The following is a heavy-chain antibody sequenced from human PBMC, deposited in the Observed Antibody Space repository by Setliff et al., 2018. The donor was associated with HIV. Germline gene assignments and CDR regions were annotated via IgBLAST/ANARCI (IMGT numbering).Heavy chain of an antibody. Sequence: KPSETLSLTCSVSGGSISSGTYYWGWIRQPPGKGLEWIGSMSHSGSTLYNPSLKSRVTISVDTSKNQFSLKLTSVTAADTAVYYCAREVGHRSGYYRGSFDYWGQGTLVTVSS. CDR1: GGSISSGTYY. CDR3: AREVGHRSGYYRGSFDY. CDR2: MSHSGST. J-gene: IGHJ4*02. D-gene: IGHD6-19*01. V-gene: IGHV4-39*07.